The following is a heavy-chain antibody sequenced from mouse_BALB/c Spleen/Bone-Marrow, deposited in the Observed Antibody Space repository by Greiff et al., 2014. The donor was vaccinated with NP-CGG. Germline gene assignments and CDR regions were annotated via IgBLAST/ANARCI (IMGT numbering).Heavy chain of an antibody. D-gene: IGHD1-2*01. V-gene: IGHV2-9*02. CDR1: GFSLTNYG. CDR2: IWADGST. Sequence: VKLQESGPGLVAPSQNLSITCTVSGFSLTNYGVYWVRQPPGKGLEWLGVIWADGSTNYNSALMSRLSISKDNAKSQVFFKMNSLQTDDTAMYYCARETTDTKAMDYWGQGTSGTVSS. CDR3: ARETTDTKAMDY. J-gene: IGHJ4*01.